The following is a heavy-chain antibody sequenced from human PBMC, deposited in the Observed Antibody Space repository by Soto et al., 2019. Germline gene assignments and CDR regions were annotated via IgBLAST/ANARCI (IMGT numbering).Heavy chain of an antibody. D-gene: IGHD1-1*01. V-gene: IGHV3-30*04. CDR1: GFTFSSYA. J-gene: IGHJ4*02. CDR3: ARELERVFDY. Sequence: QVQLVESGGGVVQPGRSLRLSCAASGFTFSSYAMHWVRQAPGKGLEWVAVIAYDGRNKYYADSVKGRFTISRDNSKNTVYMQMNSLRLENTAVYYCARELERVFDYWGQGTLVTVSS. CDR2: IAYDGRNK.